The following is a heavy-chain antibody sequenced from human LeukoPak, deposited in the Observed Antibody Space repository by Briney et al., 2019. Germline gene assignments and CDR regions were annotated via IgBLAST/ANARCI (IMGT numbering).Heavy chain of an antibody. Sequence: GGSLRLSCAASRFTITNYWMHWVRQAPGKGLVWVSRINSDGSITTYEGSVKGRFTISKDNAKNMLYLQMDSLRAEDTAVYYCARADILGAYYYGSGSPDYWGQGTLVTVSS. D-gene: IGHD3-10*01. CDR1: RFTITNYW. CDR3: ARADILGAYYYGSGSPDY. V-gene: IGHV3-74*03. CDR2: INSDGSIT. J-gene: IGHJ4*02.